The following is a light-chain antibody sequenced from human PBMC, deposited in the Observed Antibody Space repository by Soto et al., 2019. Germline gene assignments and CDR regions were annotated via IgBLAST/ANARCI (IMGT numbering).Light chain of an antibody. V-gene: IGKV1-27*01. CDR1: QGISNY. CDR2: AAS. J-gene: IGKJ4*01. Sequence: DIQMTQSPSSLSASVGDRVTITCRASQGISNYLAWYQQKPGKVPKLLIYAASTLQSGVPYRFSRSGSATRFTLPIRILQPEDVATYYSQKYDSTPQLTFCGCTKVEIK. CDR3: QKYDSTPQLT.